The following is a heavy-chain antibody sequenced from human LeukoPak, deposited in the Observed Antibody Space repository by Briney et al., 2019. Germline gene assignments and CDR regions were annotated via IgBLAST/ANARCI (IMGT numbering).Heavy chain of an antibody. Sequence: GASVKVSCKASGYTFTAYYIHWVRQAPGQGLEWMGWINPNNGGTSYAQKFQDRVTMTRDTSTSTVYMELSSLRSEDTAVYYCARFGQVGSYPRPLDYWGQGTLVTVSS. D-gene: IGHD1-26*01. CDR2: INPNNGGT. J-gene: IGHJ4*02. V-gene: IGHV1-2*02. CDR1: GYTFTAYY. CDR3: ARFGQVGSYPRPLDY.